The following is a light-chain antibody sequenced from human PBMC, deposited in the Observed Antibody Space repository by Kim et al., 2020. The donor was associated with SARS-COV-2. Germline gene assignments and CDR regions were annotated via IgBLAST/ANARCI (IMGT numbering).Light chain of an antibody. CDR1: QSLVYRDGNNY. Sequence: QPASISCRSSQSLVYRDGNNYLNWFHQRPGQSSRRLIYKVSNRDSGVPDRFSGSGSGTDFTLKISRVEAEDVGVYYCMQGTHWPYTFGQGTKLEI. CDR2: KVS. V-gene: IGKV2-30*01. J-gene: IGKJ2*01. CDR3: MQGTHWPYT.